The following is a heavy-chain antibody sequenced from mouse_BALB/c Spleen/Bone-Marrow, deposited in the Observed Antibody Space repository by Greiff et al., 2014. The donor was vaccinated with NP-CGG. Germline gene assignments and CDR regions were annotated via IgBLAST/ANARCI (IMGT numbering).Heavy chain of an antibody. CDR2: IFPGSGNT. J-gene: IGHJ4*01. Sequence: QVQLQQSGPELVKPGASVKISCKASGYSFTSYYIHWVKQRPGQGLEWIGWIFPGSGNTKYNEKFKGKATLTADTSSSTAYMQLSILTSEDSAVYFCARGRFTTVVATGAMDYWGQGTSVTVSS. V-gene: IGHV1-66*01. CDR3: ARGRFTTVVATGAMDY. CDR1: GYSFTSYY. D-gene: IGHD1-1*01.